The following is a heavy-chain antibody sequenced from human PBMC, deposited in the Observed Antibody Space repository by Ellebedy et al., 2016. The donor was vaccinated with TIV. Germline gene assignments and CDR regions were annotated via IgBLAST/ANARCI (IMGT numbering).Heavy chain of an antibody. Sequence: ASVKVSCKASGYTFTGYYMHWVRQAPGQGLEWMGWINPNSGGTNHAQKFQGRVTMTSDTSTRTVYMDLSSLRSDDTAVYYCARGPYGGISVWYFDVWGRGTLVTVSS. CDR3: ARGPYGGISVWYFDV. CDR2: INPNSGGT. D-gene: IGHD4-23*01. CDR1: GYTFTGYY. J-gene: IGHJ2*01. V-gene: IGHV1-2*02.